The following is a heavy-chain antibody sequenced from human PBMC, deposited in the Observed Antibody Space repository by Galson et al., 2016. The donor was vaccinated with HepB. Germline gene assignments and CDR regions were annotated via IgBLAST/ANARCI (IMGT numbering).Heavy chain of an antibody. V-gene: IGHV4-34*01. D-gene: IGHD1-26*01. CDR3: ARGFNSFGSGSYNAFDI. J-gene: IGHJ3*02. CDR1: GGSFSGYY. CDR2: INHSGST. Sequence: SETLSLTCAVYGGSFSGYYWSWIRQPPGKGLEWIGEINHSGSTNYNPSLKSRVTISVGTSKNQFSLNLSSVTAADTAVYYCARGFNSFGSGSYNAFDIWGQGTMVTVSS.